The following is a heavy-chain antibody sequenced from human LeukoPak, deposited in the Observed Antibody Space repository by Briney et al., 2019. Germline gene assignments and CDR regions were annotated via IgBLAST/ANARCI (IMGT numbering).Heavy chain of an antibody. CDR2: IYSGSST. J-gene: IGHJ4*02. D-gene: IGHD2-21*02. CDR3: AREQVTANYLEY. Sequence: PGGSLRLSCAASGFTVSSNFMTWVRQAPGKGLEWVSVIYSGSSTYYADSVKGRFTISRDNSKNTPYLQMNSLRAEDTAVYYCAREQVTANYLEYWGQGTLVTVSS. CDR1: GFTVSSNF. V-gene: IGHV3-66*01.